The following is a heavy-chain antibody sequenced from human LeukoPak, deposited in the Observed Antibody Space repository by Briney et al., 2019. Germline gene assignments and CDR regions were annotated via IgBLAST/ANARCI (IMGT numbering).Heavy chain of an antibody. J-gene: IGHJ4*02. D-gene: IGHD3-16*02. CDR1: GYRFTYYW. Sequence: GESLKISCKGSGYRFTYYWIGWVRQIPGKGLDWMGIIYPRDSGTTYSPSFQGQVTISADKPISTAYLLWSSLKASDTAMYYCARQDTWDLSSGGHVFDFCGQGTLVTVSS. V-gene: IGHV5-51*01. CDR2: IYPRDSGT. CDR3: ARQDTWDLSSGGHVFDF.